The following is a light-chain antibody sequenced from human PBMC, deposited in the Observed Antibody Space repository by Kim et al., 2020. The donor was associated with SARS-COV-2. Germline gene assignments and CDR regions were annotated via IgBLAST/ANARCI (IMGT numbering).Light chain of an antibody. J-gene: IGLJ2*01. Sequence: SSELTQDPAVSVALGQTVRITCQGDSLRTYYTTWFQQKPGQAPIVVFYGKNNRPSGIPDRFSGSSSENTASLTITATQAGDEADYYCNSRDNNDNVLFGGGTRLTVL. V-gene: IGLV3-19*01. CDR1: SLRTYY. CDR3: NSRDNNDNVL. CDR2: GKN.